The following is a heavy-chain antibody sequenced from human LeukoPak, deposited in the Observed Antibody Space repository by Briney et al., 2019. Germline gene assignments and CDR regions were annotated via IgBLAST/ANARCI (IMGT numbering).Heavy chain of an antibody. V-gene: IGHV4-31*03. D-gene: IGHD4-17*01. CDR3: AGDYGDVSGFDY. J-gene: IGHJ4*02. CDR2: IYYSGST. Sequence: SETLSLTCTVSGGSISSGGYYWSWIRQHPGKGLEWIGYIYYSGSTYYNPSLKSRVTISVDTSKNQFSLKLSSVTAADTAVYYCAGDYGDVSGFDYWGQGTLVTVSS. CDR1: GGSISSGGYY.